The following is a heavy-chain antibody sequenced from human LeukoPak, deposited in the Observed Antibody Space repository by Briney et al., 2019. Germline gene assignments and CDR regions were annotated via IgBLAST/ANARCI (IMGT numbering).Heavy chain of an antibody. CDR2: INPNSGDT. D-gene: IGHD2-21*02. J-gene: IGHJ5*02. CDR3: ARPNGDYYNWFDP. CDR1: GYTFTGYS. V-gene: IGHV1-2*02. Sequence: ASVTVSCMASGYTFTGYSIHWVRQAPGQGLEGMGCINPNSGDTNYPHKFQDRVTLSRDTAISTAYMELTDLRSDDTAMYYCARPNGDYYNWFDPWGQGTLVTVSS.